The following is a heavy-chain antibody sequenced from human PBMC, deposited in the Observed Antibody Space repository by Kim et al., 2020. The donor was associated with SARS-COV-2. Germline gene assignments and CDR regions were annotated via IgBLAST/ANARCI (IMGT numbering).Heavy chain of an antibody. V-gene: IGHV3-30*18. CDR1: GFTFSSYG. CDR2: ISYDGSNK. CDR3: AKDRVDFGVVITVDY. D-gene: IGHD3-3*01. J-gene: IGHJ4*02. Sequence: GGSLRLSCAASGFTFSSYGMHWVRQAPGKGLEWVAVISYDGSNKYYADSVKGRFTISRDNSKNTLYLQMNSLRAEDTAVYYCAKDRVDFGVVITVDYWGQGTLVTVSS.